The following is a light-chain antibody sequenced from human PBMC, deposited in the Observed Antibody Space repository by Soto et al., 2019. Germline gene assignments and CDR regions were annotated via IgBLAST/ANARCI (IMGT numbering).Light chain of an antibody. CDR1: QGLGSR. Sequence: EIVMTQSPATLSVSPGGTATLSCRASQGLGSRLAWYQQKPVQAPRLLIYDASTRATGVPDRFSGSESETEFTLTISSLQSEDFAVYYCQHYHGWVKAFGQGTKLEIK. CDR3: QHYHGWVKA. CDR2: DAS. J-gene: IGKJ2*01. V-gene: IGKV3-15*01.